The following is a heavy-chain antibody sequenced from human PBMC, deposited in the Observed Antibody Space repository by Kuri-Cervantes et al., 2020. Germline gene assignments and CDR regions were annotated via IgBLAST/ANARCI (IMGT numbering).Heavy chain of an antibody. Sequence: GESLKISCAASGFTFSNYNMNWVRQAPGEGLEWVSYIRSSSSTIYYVDSVKGRFTISRDNAKNSLYLQMNSLRDEDTAVYYCARVDCRGYTCYVPSHGFDIWGQGTMVTVSS. V-gene: IGHV3-48*02. D-gene: IGHD2-15*01. CDR2: IRSSSSTI. CDR1: GFTFSNYN. CDR3: ARVDCRGYTCYVPSHGFDI. J-gene: IGHJ3*02.